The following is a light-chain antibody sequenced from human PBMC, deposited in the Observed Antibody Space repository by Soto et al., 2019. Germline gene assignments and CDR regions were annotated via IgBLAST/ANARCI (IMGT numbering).Light chain of an antibody. Sequence: EIVLTQSPATLSLSPGERATLSCRASQSVSSYLAWYQQKPDQAPRLLIYDASNRATGIPARFSGSGSGTDFTLTISSLEPEDFAVYYCQQRSNWPRTFCQGTKLEIK. J-gene: IGKJ2*01. V-gene: IGKV3-11*01. CDR1: QSVSSY. CDR3: QQRSNWPRT. CDR2: DAS.